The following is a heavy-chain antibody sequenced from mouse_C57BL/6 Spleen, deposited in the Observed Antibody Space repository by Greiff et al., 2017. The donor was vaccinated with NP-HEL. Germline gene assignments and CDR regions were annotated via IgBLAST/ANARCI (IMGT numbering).Heavy chain of an antibody. J-gene: IGHJ2*01. Sequence: QVQLQQPGAELVKPGASVKLSCKASGYTFTSYWMQWVKQRPGQGLEWIGEIDPSASYTNYNQKFKGKATLTVDTSSSTAYMQLSSLTSEDSAVYYCARSADYWGKGTTLTVSS. CDR1: GYTFTSYW. CDR3: ARSADY. V-gene: IGHV1-50*01. CDR2: IDPSASYT.